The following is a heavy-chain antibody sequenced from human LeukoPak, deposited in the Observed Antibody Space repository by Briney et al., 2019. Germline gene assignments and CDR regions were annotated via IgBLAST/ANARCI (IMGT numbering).Heavy chain of an antibody. V-gene: IGHV4-38-2*02. J-gene: IGHJ4*02. CDR2: IYHSGST. CDR1: GYSISSGYY. Sequence: SETLSLTCTVSGYSISSGYYWGWIRQPPGKGLEWIGSIYHSGSTYYNPSLKSRVTTSVDTSRDQFSLKLSSVTAADTAIYYCARGRNNYGANSEIGYWGQGTLVTVSS. CDR3: ARGRNNYGANSEIGY. D-gene: IGHD4-23*01.